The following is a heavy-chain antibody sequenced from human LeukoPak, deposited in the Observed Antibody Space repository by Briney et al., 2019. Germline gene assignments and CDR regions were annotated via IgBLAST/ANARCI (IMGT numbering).Heavy chain of an antibody. CDR2: INPNSGGT. CDR1: GYTFTCYY. Sequence: ASVKVSCKASGYTFTCYYMHWVRQAPGQGLEWMGWINPNSGGTNYAQKFQGRVTMTRDTSISTAYMELSRLRSDDTAVYYCARDRNKQWLGVDAFDIWGQGTMVTVSS. CDR3: ARDRNKQWLGVDAFDI. J-gene: IGHJ3*02. V-gene: IGHV1-2*02. D-gene: IGHD5-12*01.